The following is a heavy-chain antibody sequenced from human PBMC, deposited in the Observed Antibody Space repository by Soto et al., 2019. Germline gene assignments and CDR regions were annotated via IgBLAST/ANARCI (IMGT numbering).Heavy chain of an antibody. CDR3: ADETSMAAY. CDR1: GFTFSVYA. J-gene: IGHJ4*02. CDR2: ISGGGVTT. V-gene: IGHV3-23*01. Sequence: PWGSLRLSCAASGFTFSVYAMTWVRQAPGKGLEWVSAISGGGVTTHYADSVKGRFTISRDNSKNTLYLQMNSLRAEDTAVYYCADETSMAAYWGQGTLVTVSS. D-gene: IGHD2-8*01.